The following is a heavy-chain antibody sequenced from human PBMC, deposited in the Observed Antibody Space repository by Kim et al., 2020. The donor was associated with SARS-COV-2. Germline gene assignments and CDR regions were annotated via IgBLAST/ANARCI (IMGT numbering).Heavy chain of an antibody. Sequence: YSADSVKGRFTISRDNAKNSLYLQMNSLRAEDTAVYYCARENDYGDYFDYWGQGTLVTVSS. D-gene: IGHD4-17*01. CDR3: ARENDYGDYFDY. J-gene: IGHJ4*02. V-gene: IGHV3-11*01.